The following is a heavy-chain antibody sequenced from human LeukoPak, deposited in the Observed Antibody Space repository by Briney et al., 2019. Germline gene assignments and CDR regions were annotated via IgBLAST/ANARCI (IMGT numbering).Heavy chain of an antibody. D-gene: IGHD6-6*01. V-gene: IGHV3-74*01. CDR3: AKDSRIAARPLYFDY. CDR1: GFSLSGYW. CDR2: NNGDGSTT. Sequence: GGSLRLSCVASGFSLSGYWMYWVRQAPGKGLMYISRNNGDGSTTNYADVVKGRFTISRDNSKNTLYLQMNSLRAEDTAVYYCAKDSRIAARPLYFDYWGQGTLVTVSS. J-gene: IGHJ4*02.